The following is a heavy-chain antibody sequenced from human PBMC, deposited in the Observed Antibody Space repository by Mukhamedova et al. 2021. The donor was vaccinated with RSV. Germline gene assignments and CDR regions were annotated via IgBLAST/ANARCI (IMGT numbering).Heavy chain of an antibody. CDR1: GGSISSSSYY. CDR3: AREAAKTWGPRNYY. V-gene: IGHV4-61*02. D-gene: IGHD7-27*01. J-gene: IGHJ6*01. Sequence: GGSISSSSYYWSWIRQPAGKGLEWIGRIYTSGSTNYNPSLKSRVTISVDTSKNQFSLKLSSVTAAYTAVYYCAREAAKTWGPRNYY. CDR2: IYTSGST.